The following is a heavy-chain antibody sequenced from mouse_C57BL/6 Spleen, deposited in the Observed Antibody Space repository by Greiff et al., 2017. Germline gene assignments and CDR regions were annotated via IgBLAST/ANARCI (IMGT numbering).Heavy chain of an antibody. CDR3: ARCTLYYYGSSYGHWYFDV. J-gene: IGHJ1*03. D-gene: IGHD1-1*01. Sequence: QVQLQQPGAELVKPGASVKLSCKASGYTFTSYWMHWVKQRPGQGLEWIGMIHPNSGSTNYNEKFKSKATLTVDKSSSTAYMQLSSLTSEDSAVYYCARCTLYYYGSSYGHWYFDVWGTGTTVTVSS. CDR2: IHPNSGST. V-gene: IGHV1-64*01. CDR1: GYTFTSYW.